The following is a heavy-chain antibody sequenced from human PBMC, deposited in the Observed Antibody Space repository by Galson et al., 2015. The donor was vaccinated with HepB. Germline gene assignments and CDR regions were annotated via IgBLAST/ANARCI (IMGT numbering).Heavy chain of an antibody. CDR2: ISPGDSDI. CDR3: AKDPGGYGDPRGGC. V-gene: IGHV5-51*01. D-gene: IGHD4-17*01. Sequence: QSGAEVKKPGEPLKISCTASGYTFSTSWIAWVRQMPGRGLEWMGIISPGDSDITYSPSFQGRFTISSDNSKNTLYLQMNSLRVEDTALYYCAKDPGGYGDPRGGCGGQATLVTVSS. J-gene: IGHJ4*02. CDR1: GYTFSTSW.